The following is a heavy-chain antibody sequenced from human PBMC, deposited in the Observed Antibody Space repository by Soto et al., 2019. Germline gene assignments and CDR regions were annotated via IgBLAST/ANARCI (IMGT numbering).Heavy chain of an antibody. Sequence: EVQLVESGGGLVKPGGSLRLSCAASGFAFSDAWMNWVRQAPGKGREWVGRIKSKNDGGTSDYVAPVKGRFTISRDDSKQTLYLPMNHMQRAGTAVYYWTTDEGNGHYVAGYYYYGMAVWGPGTTVTVSS. D-gene: IGHD4-17*01. CDR3: TTDEGNGHYVAGYYYYGMAV. J-gene: IGHJ6*02. CDR1: GFAFSDAW. V-gene: IGHV3-15*07. CDR2: IKSKNDGGTS.